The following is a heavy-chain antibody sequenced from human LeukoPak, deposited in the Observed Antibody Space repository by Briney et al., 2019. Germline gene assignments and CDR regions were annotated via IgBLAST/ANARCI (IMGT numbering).Heavy chain of an antibody. CDR3: AAYSSGSYYFDY. Sequence: GGSLRLSCAASGFTFSSYAMSWVRQAPGKGLEWVSAISGSGGSTYYADSVRGQFTISRDNSKNTLYLQMNSLRAEDTAVYYCAAYSSGSYYFDYWGQGTLVTVSS. D-gene: IGHD6-19*01. J-gene: IGHJ4*02. V-gene: IGHV3-23*01. CDR2: ISGSGGST. CDR1: GFTFSSYA.